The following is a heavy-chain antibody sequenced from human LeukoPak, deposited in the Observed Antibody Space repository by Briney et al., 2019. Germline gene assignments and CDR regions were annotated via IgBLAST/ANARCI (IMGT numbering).Heavy chain of an antibody. CDR1: GGTFSSYA. CDR2: IIPILGIA. CDR3: ARDAQFTVVVPAAKLNYMDV. Sequence: ASVKVSCKASGGTFSSYAISWVRQAPGQGLEWMGRIIPILGIANYAQKFQGRVTMTRDTSTSTVYMELSSLRSDDTAVYYCARDAQFTVVVPAAKLNYMDVWGKGTTVTVSS. J-gene: IGHJ6*03. V-gene: IGHV1-69*04. D-gene: IGHD2-2*01.